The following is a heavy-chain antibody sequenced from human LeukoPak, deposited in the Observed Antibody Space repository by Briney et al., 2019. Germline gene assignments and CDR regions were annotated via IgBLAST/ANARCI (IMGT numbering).Heavy chain of an antibody. CDR3: ARAGYYGSGSWGAFDI. CDR2: IYYSGST. J-gene: IGHJ3*02. D-gene: IGHD3-10*01. V-gene: IGHV4-59*12. Sequence: SETLSLTCTVSGGSISSYYWSWIRQPPGKGLEWIGYIYYSGSTNYNPSLKSRVTISVDTSKNQFSLKPSSVTAADTAVYYCARAGYYGSGSWGAFDIWGQGTMVTVSS. CDR1: GGSISSYY.